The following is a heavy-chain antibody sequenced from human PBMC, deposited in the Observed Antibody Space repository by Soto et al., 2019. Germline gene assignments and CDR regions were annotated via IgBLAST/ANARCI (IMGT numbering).Heavy chain of an antibody. CDR1: GGTFSSYA. V-gene: IGHV1-18*01. D-gene: IGHD3-3*01. J-gene: IGHJ5*02. CDR3: ARESDYDFWRLDWFDP. Sequence: EASVKVSCKASGGTFSSYAISWVRQAPGQGLEWMGWISPYNGNTNYAQKLQGRVTMTTDTSTSTAYMELRSLRSDDTAVYYCARESDYDFWRLDWFDPWGQGTLVTVSS. CDR2: ISPYNGNT.